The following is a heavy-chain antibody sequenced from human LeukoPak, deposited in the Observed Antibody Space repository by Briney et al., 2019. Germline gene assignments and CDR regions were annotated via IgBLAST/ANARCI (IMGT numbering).Heavy chain of an antibody. Sequence: GGSLRLSCAASGFTFSSYSMNWVRQAPGKGLEWVSSISSSSSYIYYADSVKGRFTISRDNAKNSLYLQMNSLRAEDTAVYYCASEYCGGDCYESDAFDIWAKGQWSPSLQ. J-gene: IGHJ3*02. CDR3: ASEYCGGDCYESDAFDI. CDR2: ISSSSSYI. D-gene: IGHD2-21*02. CDR1: GFTFSSYS. V-gene: IGHV3-21*01.